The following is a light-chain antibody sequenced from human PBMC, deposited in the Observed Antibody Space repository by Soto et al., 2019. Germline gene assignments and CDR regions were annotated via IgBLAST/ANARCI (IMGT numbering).Light chain of an antibody. CDR1: NSNIGSNT. CDR2: YDN. Sequence: QSVLTQPPSASGTPGQRVTISCSGSNSNIGSNTVNWYQQLPGTAPKLLIYYDNLRPSGVPDRFSGSKSGTSASLAISGLQSEDEAHYYCAAWDDSLYGWVFGGGTKLTVL. J-gene: IGLJ3*02. CDR3: AAWDDSLYGWV. V-gene: IGLV1-44*01.